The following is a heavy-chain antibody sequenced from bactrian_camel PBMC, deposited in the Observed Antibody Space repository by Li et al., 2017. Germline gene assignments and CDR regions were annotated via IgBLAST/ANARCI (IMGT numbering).Heavy chain of an antibody. Sequence: QVQLVESGGGSAQAGGSLRLSCAASGYTASSGCMGWFRQAPGQQREGLASYSQHGSTTYADSVKGRFTISKDNAKSTLYLKMDSLTPEDTAMYYCAAGWGHCDLQTDFQAWGQGTQVTVS. CDR2: YSQHGST. D-gene: IGHD3*01. CDR3: AAGWGHCDLQTDFQA. CDR1: GYTASSGC. V-gene: IGHV3S53*01. J-gene: IGHJ6*01.